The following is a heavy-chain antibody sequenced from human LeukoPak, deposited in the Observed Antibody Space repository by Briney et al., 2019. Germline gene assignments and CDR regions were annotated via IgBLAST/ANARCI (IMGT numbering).Heavy chain of an antibody. V-gene: IGHV1-46*01. CDR2: INPSGDST. CDR1: GYTFTSYY. Sequence: ASVKVSCKASGYTFTSYYVHWVRQAPGQGLEWMGIINPSGDSTTYAQKFQGRVTMTRDTSTSTVYMELSSLRSEDTAVYYCARESWELLVYFALWGQGTLVTVSS. J-gene: IGHJ4*02. D-gene: IGHD1-26*01. CDR3: ARESWELLVYFAL.